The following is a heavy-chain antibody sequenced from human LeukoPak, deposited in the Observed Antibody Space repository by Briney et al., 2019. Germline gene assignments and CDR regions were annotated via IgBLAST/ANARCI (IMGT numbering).Heavy chain of an antibody. V-gene: IGHV4-61*02. CDR2: IYTSGST. Sequence: SETLSLTCTVSGGSISSGSYYWNWIRQPAGKGLEWIGRIYTSGSTNYNPSLESRVTMSVDTSKNQFSLNLNSVTAADTAVYYCARAALRVRADFFDYWGQGTLVTVSS. CDR1: GGSISSGSYY. D-gene: IGHD1-26*01. J-gene: IGHJ4*02. CDR3: ARAALRVRADFFDY.